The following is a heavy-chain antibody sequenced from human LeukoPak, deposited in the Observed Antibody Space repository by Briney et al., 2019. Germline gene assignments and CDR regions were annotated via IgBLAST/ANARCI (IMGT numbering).Heavy chain of an antibody. V-gene: IGHV4-39*07. CDR1: GGSISSSSYY. Sequence: SETLSLTCTVSGGSISSSSYYWGWIRQPPGKGLEWIGSIYYSGSTYYNPSLKSRVTISVDTSKNQFSLKLSSVTAADTAVYYCARDSIVGATVNWFDPWGQGTLVTVSS. D-gene: IGHD1-26*01. CDR3: ARDSIVGATVNWFDP. J-gene: IGHJ5*02. CDR2: IYYSGST.